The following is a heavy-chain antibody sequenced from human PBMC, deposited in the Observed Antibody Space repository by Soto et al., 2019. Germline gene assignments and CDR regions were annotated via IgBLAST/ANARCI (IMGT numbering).Heavy chain of an antibody. CDR3: ARVITFGGVIVMGYFGMDV. CDR2: IYPGDSDT. Sequence: LGESLKISCKGSGYSFTSYWIGWVRQMPGKGLEWMGIIYPGDSDTRYSPSFQGQVTISADKSISTAYLQWSSLKASDTAMYYCARVITFGGVIVMGYFGMDVWGQGTTVTVSS. J-gene: IGHJ6*02. V-gene: IGHV5-51*01. D-gene: IGHD3-16*02. CDR1: GYSFTSYW.